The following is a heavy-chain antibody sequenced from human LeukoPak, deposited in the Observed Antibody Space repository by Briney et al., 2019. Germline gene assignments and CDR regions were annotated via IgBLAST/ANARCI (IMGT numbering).Heavy chain of an antibody. D-gene: IGHD2-8*01. Sequence: GGSLRLSCAASGFTVSDSYMTWVRQAPEKGLDWVSVIYSGAGSYYADSVKGRFTISRDNSKNTVYLQMNSLRDEDTAIYYCAKGGNGALDYWGRGTLVTVSS. V-gene: IGHV3-53*01. CDR2: IYSGAGS. J-gene: IGHJ4*02. CDR1: GFTVSDSY. CDR3: AKGGNGALDY.